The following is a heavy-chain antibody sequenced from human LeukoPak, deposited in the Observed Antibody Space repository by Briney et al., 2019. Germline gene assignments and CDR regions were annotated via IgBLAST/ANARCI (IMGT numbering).Heavy chain of an antibody. CDR3: ARGPLGDYLDY. CDR1: GFTFSSYD. D-gene: IGHD4-17*01. V-gene: IGHV3-13*01. Sequence: GGSLRLSCAASGFTFSSYDMHWVRQATGKGLEWVSAIGTAGDTYYPGSVKGRFTISRENAKNSLYLQMNSLGAGDTAVYYCARGPLGDYLDYWGQGTLVTVSS. CDR2: IGTAGDT. J-gene: IGHJ4*02.